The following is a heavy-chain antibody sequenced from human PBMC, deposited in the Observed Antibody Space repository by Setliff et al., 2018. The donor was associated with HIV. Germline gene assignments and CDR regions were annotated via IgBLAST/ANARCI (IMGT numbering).Heavy chain of an antibody. Sequence: ASVKVSCKTSGYSFTSYAMHWVRQAPGQRLEWMGWINTGNGNTKFSQKFQARLTLTRDTSASTAYMELSSLRSEDTAVYYCAAGIYGSYGMDVWGQGTTVTVSS. CDR1: GYSFTSYA. D-gene: IGHD3-10*01. CDR3: AAGIYGSYGMDV. V-gene: IGHV1-3*04. J-gene: IGHJ6*02. CDR2: INTGNGNT.